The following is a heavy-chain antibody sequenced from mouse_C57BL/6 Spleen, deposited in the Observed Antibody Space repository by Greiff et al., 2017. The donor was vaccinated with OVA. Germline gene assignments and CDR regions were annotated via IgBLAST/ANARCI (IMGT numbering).Heavy chain of an antibody. Sequence: QVQLQQPGTELVKPGASVKLSCKASGYTFTSYWMHWVKQRPGQGLEWIGYINPSNGGTNSNEKFKSKATLTVDKSSSTAYMQLSSLTSEDAAVYYCAKYYYAMGGWGQGASVTVSS. J-gene: IGHJ4*01. CDR2: INPSNGGT. CDR3: AKYYYAMGG. CDR1: GYTFTSYW. V-gene: IGHV1-53*01.